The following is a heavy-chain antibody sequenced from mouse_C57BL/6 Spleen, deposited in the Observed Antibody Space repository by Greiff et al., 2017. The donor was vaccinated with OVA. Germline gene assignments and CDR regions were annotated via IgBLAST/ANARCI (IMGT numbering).Heavy chain of an antibody. D-gene: IGHD2-12*01. Sequence: QVQLQQSGPELVKPGASVKISCKASGYAFSSSWMNWVKQRPGKGLEWIGRIYPGDGDTNYNGKFKGKATLTADKSSSTAYMQLSSLTSEDSAVYFCARESGAYYSPFDYWGQGTTLTVSS. J-gene: IGHJ2*01. CDR2: IYPGDGDT. V-gene: IGHV1-82*01. CDR3: ARESGAYYSPFDY. CDR1: GYAFSSSW.